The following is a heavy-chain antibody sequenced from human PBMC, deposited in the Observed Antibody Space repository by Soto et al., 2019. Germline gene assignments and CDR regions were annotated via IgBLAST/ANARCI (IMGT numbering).Heavy chain of an antibody. CDR3: ASWHEREHAYDV. CDR2: LYDVDGT. J-gene: IGHJ3*01. Sequence: DVQLVESGGGLIQPGESLRLSCAAFGLTVSGXXYVAWVRQAPGKGLEWVSALYDVDGTYYADSVKGRFTTSRDSSKTTVYLQMNGLRPDDTAVYYCASWHEREHAYDVWGQGTTVTVSS. V-gene: IGHV3-53*01. CDR1: GLTVSGXXY. D-gene: IGHD1-1*01.